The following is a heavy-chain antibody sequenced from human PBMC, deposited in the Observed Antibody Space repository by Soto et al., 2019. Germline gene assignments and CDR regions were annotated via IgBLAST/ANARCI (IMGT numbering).Heavy chain of an antibody. CDR1: GGSISSYY. Sequence: SETLSLTCTVSGGSISSYYWSWIRQPPGKGLEWIGYIYYSGSTNYNPSLKSRVTISVGTSKNQFSLKLSSVTAADTAVYYCARSTVTTSGTLNWFDPWGQGTLVTVS. J-gene: IGHJ5*02. V-gene: IGHV4-59*08. CDR2: IYYSGST. D-gene: IGHD4-4*01. CDR3: ARSTVTTSGTLNWFDP.